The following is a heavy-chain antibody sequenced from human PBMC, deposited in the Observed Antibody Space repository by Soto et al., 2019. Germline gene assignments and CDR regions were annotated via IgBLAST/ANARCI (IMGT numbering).Heavy chain of an antibody. CDR2: IIPILGIA. D-gene: IGHD6-13*01. V-gene: IGHV1-69*04. Sequence: SVKVSCKASGYTFTSYDISWVRQAPGQGLEWMGRIIPILGIANYAQKFQGRVTITADKSTSTAYMELSSLRSEDTAVYYCAREQQLVFDYWGQGTLVTVSS. J-gene: IGHJ4*02. CDR3: AREQQLVFDY. CDR1: GYTFTSYD.